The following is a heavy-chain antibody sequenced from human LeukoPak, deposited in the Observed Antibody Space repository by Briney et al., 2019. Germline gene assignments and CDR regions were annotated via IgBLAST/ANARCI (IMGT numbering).Heavy chain of an antibody. CDR3: ARSDYHNSGSHTVFDAFDI. J-gene: IGHJ3*02. V-gene: IGHV4-59*01. CDR2: IDDSGNT. D-gene: IGHD3-10*01. Sequence: PSETLSLTCTVSGGSISRYYWSWVRRPPGKGLEWIGYIDDSGNTNYNPSLKSQVTISVDKSKNQFSLKLSFVTAADTAMYYCARSDYHNSGSHTVFDAFDIWGQGTRVTVSS. CDR1: GGSISRYY.